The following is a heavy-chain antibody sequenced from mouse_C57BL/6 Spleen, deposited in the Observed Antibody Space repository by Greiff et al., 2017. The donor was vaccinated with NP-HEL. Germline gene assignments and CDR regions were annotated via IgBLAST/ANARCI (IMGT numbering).Heavy chain of an antibody. CDR1: GYTFTSYW. CDR3: ARSAGTSDWFAY. D-gene: IGHD4-1*01. V-gene: IGHV1-50*01. Sequence: VQLQQPGAELVKPGASVKLSCKASGYTFTSYWMQWVKQRPGQGLEWIGEIDPSDSYTNYNQKFKGKATLTVDTSSSTAYMQLSSLTSEDSAVYYCARSAGTSDWFAYWGQGTLVTVSA. CDR2: IDPSDSYT. J-gene: IGHJ3*01.